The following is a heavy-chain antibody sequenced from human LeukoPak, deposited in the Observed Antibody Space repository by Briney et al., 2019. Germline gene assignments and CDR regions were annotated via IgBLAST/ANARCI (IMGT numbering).Heavy chain of an antibody. V-gene: IGHV1-46*01. J-gene: IGHJ3*02. D-gene: IGHD5-24*01. Sequence: ASVKVSCKASGYTFTSYYMHWVRQAPGQGLEWMGIINPSGGSTSYAQKFQGRVTMTRDTSTGTVYMELSSLRSEDTAVYYCARGVERGIHIDAFDIWGQGTMVTVSS. CDR2: INPSGGST. CDR3: ARGVERGIHIDAFDI. CDR1: GYTFTSYY.